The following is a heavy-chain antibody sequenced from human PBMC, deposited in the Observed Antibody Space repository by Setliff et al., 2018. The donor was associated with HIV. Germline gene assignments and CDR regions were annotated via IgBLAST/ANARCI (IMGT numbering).Heavy chain of an antibody. J-gene: IGHJ4*02. CDR2: IYYSGNT. D-gene: IGHD1-26*01. Sequence: PSETLSLTCTVSGGSITGYYWSWIRQPPGKGLEWIGWIYYSGNTRYNPSLKSRVTISLDTSKTRFSLQLTSVPAAATAVYYCARHRDGGTYPLDYWGQGTLVTVSS. V-gene: IGHV4-59*08. CDR1: GGSITGYY. CDR3: ARHRDGGTYPLDY.